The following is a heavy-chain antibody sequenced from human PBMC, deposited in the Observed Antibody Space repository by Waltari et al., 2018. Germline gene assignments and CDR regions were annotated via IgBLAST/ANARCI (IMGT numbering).Heavy chain of an antibody. V-gene: IGHV2-5*01. CDR3: AHRRVPYCSGGSCYPSSAFDI. CDR1: GFSLSTSGVG. D-gene: IGHD2-15*01. CDR2: IYWNDDK. J-gene: IGHJ3*02. Sequence: QITLKESGPTLVKPTQTLTLTCTFSGFSLSTSGVGVGWIRQPPGKALEWLALIYWNDDKRYSPSLKSRLTITKDTSKNQVVLTRTNMDPVDTATYYCAHRRVPYCSGGSCYPSSAFDIWGQGTMVTVSS.